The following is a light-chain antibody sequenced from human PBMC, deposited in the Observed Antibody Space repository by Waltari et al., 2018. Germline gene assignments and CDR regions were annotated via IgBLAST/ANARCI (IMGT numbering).Light chain of an antibody. V-gene: IGKV3-15*01. Sequence: EIVIKKSPATLSVSPGEKATQSCRASQSVSSNLAWYQQKPGQAPRLLIYGASTRATGIPARFSGSGSGTEFTLTISSLQSEDFAVYYCQQYNNWPPYTFGQGTKLEIK. CDR2: GAS. CDR3: QQYNNWPPYT. J-gene: IGKJ2*01. CDR1: QSVSSN.